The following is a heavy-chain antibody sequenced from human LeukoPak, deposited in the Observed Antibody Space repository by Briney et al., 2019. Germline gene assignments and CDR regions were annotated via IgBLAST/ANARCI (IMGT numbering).Heavy chain of an antibody. CDR1: GGSFSGYY. CDR3: ARDPTLYCSSTSCYSGWFDP. J-gene: IGHJ5*02. V-gene: IGHV4-34*01. CDR2: INHSGST. D-gene: IGHD2-2*01. Sequence: SETLSLTCAVYGGSFSGYYWSWIRQPPGKGLEWIGEINHSGSTNYNPSLKSRVTISVDTSKNQFSLKLSSVTAADTAVYYCARDPTLYCSSTSCYSGWFDPWGQGTLVTDSS.